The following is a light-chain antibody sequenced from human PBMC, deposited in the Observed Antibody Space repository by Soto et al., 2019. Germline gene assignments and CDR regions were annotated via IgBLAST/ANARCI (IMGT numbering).Light chain of an antibody. CDR1: SSDVGGYNY. CDR2: DVR. J-gene: IGLJ1*01. CDR3: SSYTTISTYV. V-gene: IGLV2-14*01. Sequence: QSVLTQPASVSGSPGQSITISCTGTSSDVGGYNYVSWYQQHPGKAPKLMIYDVRNRPSGVSNRFSGSKSANTASLTISGLQAEDEADYYCSSYTTISTYVFGTGTKLTVL.